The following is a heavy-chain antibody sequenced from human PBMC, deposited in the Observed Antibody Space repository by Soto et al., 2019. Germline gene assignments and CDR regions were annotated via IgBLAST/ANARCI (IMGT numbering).Heavy chain of an antibody. D-gene: IGHD3-22*01. J-gene: IGHJ4*02. Sequence: EVRLVESGGGPVESGRSLRLSCTGSGFSFANYALTWVRQAPGKGLEWLGFISGEANGGTTDYAAFLRGRATISRDDSKGVAYLDHNNLPRDDTGIYYCTWFYYEHRGYFVYWGQGTRVAVSS. CDR2: ISGEANGGTT. CDR1: GFSFANYA. CDR3: TWFYYEHRGYFVY. V-gene: IGHV3-49*04.